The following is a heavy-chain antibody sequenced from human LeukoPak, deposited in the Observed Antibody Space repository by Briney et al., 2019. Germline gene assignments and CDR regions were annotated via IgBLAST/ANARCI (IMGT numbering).Heavy chain of an antibody. Sequence: PSETLSLTCTVSGGSISSGGYYCSWIRQHPGKGLEWIGYIHHSGSTSYNPSLQSRATISVDTSNNQFSLKLSSVTAADTAVYYCARAGILSTGDYFDPWGQGTLVTVSS. CDR1: GGSISSGGYY. V-gene: IGHV4-31*03. D-gene: IGHD5/OR15-5a*01. CDR3: ARAGILSTGDYFDP. J-gene: IGHJ5*02. CDR2: IHHSGST.